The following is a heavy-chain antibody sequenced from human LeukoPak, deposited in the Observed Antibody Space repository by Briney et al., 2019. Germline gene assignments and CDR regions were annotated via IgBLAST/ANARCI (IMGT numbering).Heavy chain of an antibody. CDR3: ARGPSGYHNT. V-gene: IGHV3-30*02. D-gene: IGHD5-12*01. Sequence: GGSLRLSCAASGFTFSTYGMHWVRQAPGKGLEWVTSIHYDGTNKYYADSVKGRFTISRDNSKNTLYLQMDSLRAEDTAVYYCARGPSGYHNTGGQGTLVTVSS. CDR2: IHYDGTNK. CDR1: GFTFSTYG. J-gene: IGHJ4*02.